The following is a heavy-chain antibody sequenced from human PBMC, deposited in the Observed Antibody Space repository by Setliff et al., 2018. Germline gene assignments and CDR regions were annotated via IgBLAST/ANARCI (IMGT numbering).Heavy chain of an antibody. Sequence: SETLSLTCAVYGDSFSGYFWTWIRQPPGKGLEWIGDNYNPSLKSRVTISIDTSRSQFSLNLSSVTAADTAVYYCARIAYGSGSYYFDYWAREPWSPSPQ. J-gene: IGHJ4*02. CDR1: GDSFSGYF. D-gene: IGHD3-10*01. CDR3: ARIAYGSGSYYFDY. V-gene: IGHV4-34*01.